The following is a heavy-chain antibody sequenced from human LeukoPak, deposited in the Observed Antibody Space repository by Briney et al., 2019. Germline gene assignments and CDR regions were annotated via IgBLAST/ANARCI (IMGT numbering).Heavy chain of an antibody. CDR3: AREKKDCSSTSCKTYYYYGMDV. CDR1: GGSISSGGYY. D-gene: IGHD2-2*01. J-gene: IGHJ6*02. V-gene: IGHV4-31*03. Sequence: SQTLSLTCTVSGGSISSGGYYWSWIRQHPGKGLEWIGYIYYSGSTYYNPSLKSRVTISVDTSKNQFSLKLSSVTAADTAVYYCAREKKDCSSTSCKTYYYYGMDVWGQGTTVTVSS. CDR2: IYYSGST.